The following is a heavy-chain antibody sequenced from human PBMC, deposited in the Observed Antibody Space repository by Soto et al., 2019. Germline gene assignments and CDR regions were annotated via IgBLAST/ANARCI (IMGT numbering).Heavy chain of an antibody. CDR1: GFTFSSYG. Sequence: QVQLVESGGGVVQPGRSLRLSCAASGFTFSSYGMHWVRQAPGKGLEWVAVVWYDGSNKYYADSVKGRFTISRDNSKNTLSLHMNRLRADDTAVYSCAKDRYSSGWYDLDYWGQGTLVTVSS. CDR2: VWYDGSNK. J-gene: IGHJ4*02. CDR3: AKDRYSSGWYDLDY. V-gene: IGHV3-33*06. D-gene: IGHD6-19*01.